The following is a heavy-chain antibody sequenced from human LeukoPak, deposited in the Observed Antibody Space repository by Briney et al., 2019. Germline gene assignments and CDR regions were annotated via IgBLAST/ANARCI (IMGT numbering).Heavy chain of an antibody. D-gene: IGHD2-21*01. CDR2: IYYSGST. J-gene: IGHJ4*02. CDR1: GGSISSYY. V-gene: IGHV4-59*01. Sequence: SETLSLTCTVPGGSISSYYWSWIRQPPGKGLEWIGYIYYSGSTNYNPSLKSRVTISVDTSKNQFSLKLGSVTAADTAVYYCARHPLLDVFDYWGQGTLVTVSS. CDR3: ARHPLLDVFDY.